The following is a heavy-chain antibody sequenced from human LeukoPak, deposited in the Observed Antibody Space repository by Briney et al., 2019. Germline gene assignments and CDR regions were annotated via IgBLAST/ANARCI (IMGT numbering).Heavy chain of an antibody. CDR2: IYYSGSA. D-gene: IGHD2-15*01. J-gene: IGHJ4*02. CDR3: ARERGGQRSGQFDQ. V-gene: IGHV4-59*01. Sequence: SETLSLTCTVSGDSIRSSYWSWIRQPPGETLEWFGYIYYSGSANYNPSLKDRVSMSVDTSKNQLSLRLSSVTAADTAVYYCARERGGQRSGQFDQWGQGILVTVSS. CDR1: GDSIRSSY.